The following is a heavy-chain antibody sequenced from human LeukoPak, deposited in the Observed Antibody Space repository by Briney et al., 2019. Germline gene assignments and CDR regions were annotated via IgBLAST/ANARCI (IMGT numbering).Heavy chain of an antibody. V-gene: IGHV4-34*01. D-gene: IGHD4-17*01. J-gene: IGHJ4*02. CDR3: TRMTTGHDY. CDR2: INHSGYT. CDR1: GVSFDGYY. Sequence: SETLSLTCAVSGVSFDGYYWSWVRQTPGKGLEWIGEINHSGYTNDSPSLKSRVTLSIDTSRKQFSLNLRSVTVADAGIYYCTRMTTGHDYWGQGTLVTVSS.